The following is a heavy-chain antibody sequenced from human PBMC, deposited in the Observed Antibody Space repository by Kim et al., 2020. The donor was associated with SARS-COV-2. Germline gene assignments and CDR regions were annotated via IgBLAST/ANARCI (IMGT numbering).Heavy chain of an antibody. D-gene: IGHD2-21*02. V-gene: IGHV4-59*01. J-gene: IGHJ4*02. Sequence: PSLKSRVTISVDMSKNQFSLKLSSVTAADTAVYYCARDSTVVTPRDYYFDYWGQGTLVTVSS. CDR3: ARDSTVVTPRDYYFDY.